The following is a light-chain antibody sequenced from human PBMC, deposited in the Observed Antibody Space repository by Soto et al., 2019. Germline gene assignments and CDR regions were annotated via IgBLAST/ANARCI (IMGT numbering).Light chain of an antibody. V-gene: IGKV3-20*01. Sequence: EIVLTQSPGTLSLSPGERATLSCRASQSVSSSYLAWYQQKPGQGPRLLIYGASSRATGIPDRFSGSGSGTDFTLTISRLEPEDFAVYYCQQYRSSLWTFGQGTKVEIK. CDR3: QQYRSSLWT. CDR2: GAS. CDR1: QSVSSSY. J-gene: IGKJ1*01.